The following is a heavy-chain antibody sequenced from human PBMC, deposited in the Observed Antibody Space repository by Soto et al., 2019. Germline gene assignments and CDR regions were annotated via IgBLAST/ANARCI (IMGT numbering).Heavy chain of an antibody. V-gene: IGHV3-23*01. Sequence: EVQLLESGGGLVQPGGSLRLSCAASGFTFSNYSMRWVRQAPGKGLEWVPTITGSGSHAYYADSVKGRFTISNDISKSTLFLHMNSLSAEDTAVYYCAKDGSGRWAMDAWGQGTTVTVSS. CDR2: ITGSGSHA. CDR3: AKDGSGRWAMDA. J-gene: IGHJ6*02. CDR1: GFTFSNYS. D-gene: IGHD3-10*01.